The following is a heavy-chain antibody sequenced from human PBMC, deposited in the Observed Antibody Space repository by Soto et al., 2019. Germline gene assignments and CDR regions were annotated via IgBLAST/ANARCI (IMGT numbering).Heavy chain of an antibody. V-gene: IGHV4-59*12. Sequence: SETLSLTCTVSGDSISSYYWSWIRQPPGKGLEWIGYIYYSGSTNYNPSLKSRVTISVDTSKNQFSLKLSSVTAADTAVYYCAIGRRYFDWLLTNWFDPWGQGTLVTVSS. CDR3: AIGRRYFDWLLTNWFDP. D-gene: IGHD3-9*01. CDR2: IYYSGST. J-gene: IGHJ5*02. CDR1: GDSISSYY.